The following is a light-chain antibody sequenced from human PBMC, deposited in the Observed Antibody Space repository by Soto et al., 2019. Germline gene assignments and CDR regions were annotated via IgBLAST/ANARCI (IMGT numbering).Light chain of an antibody. Sequence: PWERVTLSCRASQSASSSYLAWYQQKPGQAPRLLIYGASSRATGIPDRFSGSGSGTDFTLTISRLEPEDFAVYYCQHYGTSTPYIFGQGTKLEIK. J-gene: IGKJ2*01. CDR1: QSASSSY. V-gene: IGKV3-20*01. CDR2: GAS. CDR3: QHYGTSTPYI.